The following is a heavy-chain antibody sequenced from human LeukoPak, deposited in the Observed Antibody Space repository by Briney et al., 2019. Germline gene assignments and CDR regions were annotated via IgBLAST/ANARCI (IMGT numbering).Heavy chain of an antibody. V-gene: IGHV1-69*13. CDR2: IIPMFGKT. CDR1: GGTFTNYA. D-gene: IGHD6-19*01. Sequence: SVKVSCKASGGTFTNYAISWVRQAPGQGLEWMGGIIPMFGKTMYAQKFQGRVTITADESTTTAYMELSSLRSEDTAVYYCARERAVAGDFQYWGQGTPVPVSP. CDR3: ARERAVAGDFQY. J-gene: IGHJ1*01.